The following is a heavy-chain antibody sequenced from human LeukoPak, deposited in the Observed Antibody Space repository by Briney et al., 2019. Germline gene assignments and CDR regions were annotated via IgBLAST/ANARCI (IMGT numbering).Heavy chain of an antibody. J-gene: IGHJ4*02. Sequence: ASVKVSCNASGYTFNSYGISWVRQAPGQGLEWMGWISAYNGKTNYAQKLQGRVNMTTDTSTSTAYMELRCLRSDDAAVYYCARTYCVNGVCSAFDYCGQGTLVSASS. D-gene: IGHD2-8*01. CDR2: ISAYNGKT. V-gene: IGHV1-18*01. CDR1: GYTFNSYG. CDR3: ARTYCVNGVCSAFDY.